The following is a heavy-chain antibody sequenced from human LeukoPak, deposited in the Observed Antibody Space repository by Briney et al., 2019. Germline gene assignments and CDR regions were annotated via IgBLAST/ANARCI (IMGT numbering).Heavy chain of an antibody. Sequence: GGSLRLSCAASGFTFSSYSMNWVRQAPGKGLVWVSRIKYDASSTSYADSVKGRFTISRDNAKNTLYLQMNSLRAEDTAVYYCARGATYAYYQDYWGQGTLVTVSS. D-gene: IGHD1-26*01. CDR1: GFTFSSYS. V-gene: IGHV3-74*01. CDR3: ARGATYAYYQDY. J-gene: IGHJ4*02. CDR2: IKYDASST.